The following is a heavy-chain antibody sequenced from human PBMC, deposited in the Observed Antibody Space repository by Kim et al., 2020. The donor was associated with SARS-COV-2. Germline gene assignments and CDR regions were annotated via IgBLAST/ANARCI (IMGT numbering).Heavy chain of an antibody. D-gene: IGHD2-21*02. CDR1: GFTFSSYA. CDR2: ISYDGSNK. V-gene: IGHV3-30*04. Sequence: GGSLRLSCAASGFTFSSYAMHWVRQAPGKGLEWVAVISYDGSNKYYADSVKGRFTISRDNSKNTLYLQMNSLRAEDTAVYYCATGVVVTAIATGTFDYWGQGTLVTVSS. J-gene: IGHJ4*02. CDR3: ATGVVVTAIATGTFDY.